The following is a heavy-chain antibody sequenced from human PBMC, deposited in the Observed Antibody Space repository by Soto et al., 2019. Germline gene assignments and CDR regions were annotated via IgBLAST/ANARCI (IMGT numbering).Heavy chain of an antibody. D-gene: IGHD4-17*01. J-gene: IGHJ4*02. CDR1: GGSISSGGYY. CDR2: IYYSGST. V-gene: IGHV4-31*03. CDR3: ATHYGYYDQYYFDY. Sequence: LSLTCTVSGGSISSGGYYWSWIRQHPGKGLEWIGYIYYSGSTYYNPSLKSRVTISADTSKNQFSLKLSSVTAADTAVYYCATHYGYYDQYYFDYWGQGTLVTVSS.